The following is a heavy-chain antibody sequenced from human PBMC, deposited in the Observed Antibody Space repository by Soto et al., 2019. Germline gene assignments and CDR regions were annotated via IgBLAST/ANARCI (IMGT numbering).Heavy chain of an antibody. V-gene: IGHV4-61*05. CDR1: RGSISRSSYY. Sequence: SETLSLTCTVPRGSISRSSYYWGWIRQPPGKGLEWIGYIYYSGSTNYNPSLKGRVTISVDTSKNQFSLKLSSVTAADTAVYYCARRARAARLPYYYYYMDVWGKGTTVTLSS. CDR2: IYYSGST. J-gene: IGHJ6*03. D-gene: IGHD6-6*01. CDR3: ARRARAARLPYYYYYMDV.